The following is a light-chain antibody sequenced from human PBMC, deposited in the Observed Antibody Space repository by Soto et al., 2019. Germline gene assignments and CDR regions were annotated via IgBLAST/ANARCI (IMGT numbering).Light chain of an antibody. Sequence: QSALTQPRSVSGSPGQSVAISCTGISNYIGPYNYVSWYQQHPGKAPKLNIYDVDKRPSGVPYRFSGSKSGYTASLTISGLQPDDEDDYYCCSYADTYVELGGGTKLTVL. CDR1: SNYIGPYNY. V-gene: IGLV2-11*01. CDR2: DVD. CDR3: CSYADTYVE. J-gene: IGLJ2*01.